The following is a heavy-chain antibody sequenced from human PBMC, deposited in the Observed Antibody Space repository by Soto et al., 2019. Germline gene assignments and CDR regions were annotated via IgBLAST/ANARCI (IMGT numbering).Heavy chain of an antibody. CDR3: ARHGYSSSWYPDH. CDR1: GNSFTTYY. D-gene: IGHD6-13*01. Sequence: ASVKVSCKASGNSFTTYYMHWVRQAPGQGLEWMGIINPSGGRTTYAQKFQGHVTISADESTNTAYLQWSSLRASDTALYFFARHGYSSSWYPDHWGQGTLVTVS. V-gene: IGHV1-46*01. J-gene: IGHJ4*02. CDR2: INPSGGRT.